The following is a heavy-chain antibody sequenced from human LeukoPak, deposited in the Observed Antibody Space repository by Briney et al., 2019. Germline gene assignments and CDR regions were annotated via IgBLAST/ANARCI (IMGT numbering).Heavy chain of an antibody. Sequence: PGGSLRLSCAASGFNFNNAWLDWVRQTPGQGLEWVGQIKTNADGGTADYAAPVKGRFTISRDDSKNMLYLQMNSLKTEDTAVYYCARDLTDDFWSGYHFDFWGQGNLVTVSS. D-gene: IGHD3-3*01. CDR2: IKTNADGGTA. CDR3: ARDLTDDFWSGYHFDF. V-gene: IGHV3-15*07. J-gene: IGHJ4*02. CDR1: GFNFNNAW.